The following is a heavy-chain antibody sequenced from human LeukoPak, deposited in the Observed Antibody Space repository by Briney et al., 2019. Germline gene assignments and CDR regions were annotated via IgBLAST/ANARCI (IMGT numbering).Heavy chain of an antibody. D-gene: IGHD3-16*01. CDR3: AGRRVLDASFDY. Sequence: GGSLRLSCAASGFTVSNNYMSWVRKAPGKGLEWVSVIYSGDNTYYVESVKGRFTISRDNSKNTLFLQMNRLRAEDTAVYYCAGRRVLDASFDYWGQGTLVTVSS. CDR1: GFTVSNNY. J-gene: IGHJ4*02. CDR2: IYSGDNT. V-gene: IGHV3-66*02.